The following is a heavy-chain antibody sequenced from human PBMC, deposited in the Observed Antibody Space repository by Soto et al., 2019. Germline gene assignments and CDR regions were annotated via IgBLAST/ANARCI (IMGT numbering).Heavy chain of an antibody. V-gene: IGHV3-30-3*01. CDR1: GFTFSSYS. CDR3: ASGRTVRDHDDFDL. D-gene: IGHD2-21*01. J-gene: IGHJ4*02. CDR2: MSYDGNSK. Sequence: QVQLVESGGSVVQPGRSLRLSCAASGFTFSSYSMHWVRQAPGKGLEWVAAMSYDGNSKYFADSVKGRFTISRDNSKNTLSLQMNSLRAEDSAVYYCASGRTVRDHDDFDLWGQGTLVTVSS.